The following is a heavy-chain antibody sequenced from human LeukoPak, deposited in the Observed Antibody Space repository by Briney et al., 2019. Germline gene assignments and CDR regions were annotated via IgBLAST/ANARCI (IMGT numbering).Heavy chain of an antibody. J-gene: IGHJ4*02. D-gene: IGHD1-26*01. CDR3: ARARIVGATGYYFDY. V-gene: IGHV3-7*03. Sequence: GGSLRLSCAASGFTFSTYGMHWVRQAPGKGLEWVANIKEDGSEKKYVDSVKGRFTISRDNAKKSLHLQMNSLRAEDTAVYYCARARIVGATGYYFDYWGQGTLVTVSS. CDR2: IKEDGSEK. CDR1: GFTFSTYG.